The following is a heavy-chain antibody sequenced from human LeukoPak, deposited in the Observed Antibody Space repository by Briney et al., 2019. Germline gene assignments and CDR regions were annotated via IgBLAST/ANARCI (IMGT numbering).Heavy chain of an antibody. D-gene: IGHD5-18*01. Sequence: GGSLRLSCAASALTFSTCSMNWVRQAPGKGLEWVSSISSSGSYIYYADSVKGRFTISRDNAKNALYLQMNSLRAEDTAVYYCASPDARYSYGFDFWGQGTLVTVSS. V-gene: IGHV3-21*01. J-gene: IGHJ4*02. CDR3: ASPDARYSYGFDF. CDR1: ALTFSTCS. CDR2: ISSSGSYI.